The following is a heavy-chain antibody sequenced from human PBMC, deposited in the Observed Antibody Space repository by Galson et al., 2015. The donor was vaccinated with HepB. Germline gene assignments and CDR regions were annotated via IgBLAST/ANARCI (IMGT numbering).Heavy chain of an antibody. Sequence: SVKVSCKASGCTLTSYYMHWVRQAPGQGLEWMGIINPSGGSTSYAQKFQGRVTMTRDTSTSTVYMELSSLRSEDTAVYYCASQSLVVVTDDAFDIWGQGTMVTVSS. J-gene: IGHJ3*02. CDR2: INPSGGST. V-gene: IGHV1-46*03. CDR1: GCTLTSYY. D-gene: IGHD3-22*01. CDR3: ASQSLVVVTDDAFDI.